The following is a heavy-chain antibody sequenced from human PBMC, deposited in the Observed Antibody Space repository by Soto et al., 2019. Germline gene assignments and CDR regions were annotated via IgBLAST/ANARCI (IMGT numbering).Heavy chain of an antibody. CDR1: GYTFTSYA. CDR3: ARSLSSGWGGGFDP. J-gene: IGHJ5*02. D-gene: IGHD6-19*01. V-gene: IGHV1-3*05. Sequence: QVQLVQSGAEEKKPGASVKVSCKASGYTFTSYAMHWVRQALGQRLEWMGWINAANGKTKYSQKFQGRVTITRDTSASTAYMERSSLKTEDTAVYYWARSLSSGWGGGFDPWGQGTLVTVSS. CDR2: INAANGKT.